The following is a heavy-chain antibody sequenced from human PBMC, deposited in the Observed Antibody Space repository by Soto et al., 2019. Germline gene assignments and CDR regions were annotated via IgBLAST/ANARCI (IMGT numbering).Heavy chain of an antibody. J-gene: IGHJ6*03. CDR3: ARLSATYYYYMDV. V-gene: IGHV3-11*01. CDR2: ISSSGSTI. CDR1: GFTFSDNY. Sequence: GGSLRLSCAASGFTFSDNYMSWIRQTPGKGLEWVSYISSSGSTIYHADSVKGRFTISRDNAKNSLYLQMNSLRAEDTAVYYCARLSATYYYYMDVWGKGTTVTVSS.